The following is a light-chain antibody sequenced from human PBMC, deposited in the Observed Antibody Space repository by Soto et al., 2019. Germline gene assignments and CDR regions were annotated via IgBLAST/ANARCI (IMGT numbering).Light chain of an antibody. CDR3: AGWDGSLKGFV. CDR2: ENN. CDR1: TSNIGAPYD. V-gene: IGLV1-40*01. Sequence: QSVLTQPPSVSGAPGQRVSISCTGSTSNIGAPYDVHWYQHLPGTAPKLLIYENNHRPSGVPDRFSGSKSGTSASLVISGLQSEDEAEYFCAGWDGSLKGFVFGTGTKVTVL. J-gene: IGLJ1*01.